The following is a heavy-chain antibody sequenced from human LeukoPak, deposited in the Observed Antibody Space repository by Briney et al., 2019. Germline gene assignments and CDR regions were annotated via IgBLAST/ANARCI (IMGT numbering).Heavy chain of an antibody. V-gene: IGHV1-46*01. CDR2: INPSGGDT. D-gene: IGHD1-14*01. CDR1: GYTFTSYY. J-gene: IGHJ4*02. Sequence: ASVKVSCKASGYTFTSYYMHWVRQAPGQGLEWMGIINPSGGDTSYAQKFQGRLTMTRDASTNTVYMELTSLRSEDTAVYYCAREVMDNLRFDYWGQGTLVTVSS. CDR3: AREVMDNLRFDY.